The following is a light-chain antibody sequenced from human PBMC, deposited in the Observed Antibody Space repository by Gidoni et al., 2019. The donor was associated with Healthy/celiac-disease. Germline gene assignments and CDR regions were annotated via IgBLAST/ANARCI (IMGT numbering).Light chain of an antibody. CDR1: SSDVGGYNY. Sequence: QSALPQPAPVSGSPGQSITISCTGTSSDVGGYNYVSWYQQHPGKAPKLMIYDVSNRPSGVSNRFSGSKSGNTASLTISGLQAEDEADYYCSSYTSSSTDVVFGGGTKLTVL. CDR3: SSYTSSSTDVV. V-gene: IGLV2-14*03. J-gene: IGLJ2*01. CDR2: DVS.